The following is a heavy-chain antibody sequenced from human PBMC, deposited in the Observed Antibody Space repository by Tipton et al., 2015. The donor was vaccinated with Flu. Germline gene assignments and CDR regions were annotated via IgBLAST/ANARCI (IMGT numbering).Heavy chain of an antibody. J-gene: IGHJ5*02. D-gene: IGHD6-13*01. V-gene: IGHV4-4*07. Sequence: TLSLTCTVSGGSFSGFYWSWIRQSAGKGLEWIGRIYTSGTTNYNPSLKSRVTLSVATSKNQFSLKLTSVTAADTAVYYCARDPGSRMFDPWGQGTLVTVSS. CDR3: ARDPGSRMFDP. CDR1: GGSFSGFY. CDR2: IYTSGTT.